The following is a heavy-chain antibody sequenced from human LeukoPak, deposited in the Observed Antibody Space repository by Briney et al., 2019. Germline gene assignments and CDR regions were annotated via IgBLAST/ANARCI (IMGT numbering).Heavy chain of an antibody. CDR1: GGSISSSSYY. CDR3: ARMVYARYYMDV. D-gene: IGHD2-8*01. V-gene: IGHV4-39*07. J-gene: IGHJ6*03. Sequence: SETLSLTCTVSGGSISSSSYYRGWIRQPPGKGLEWIGSIYYSGSTYYNPSLKSRVTISVDTSKNQFSLKLSSVTAADTAVYYCARMVYARYYMDVWGKGTTVTVSS. CDR2: IYYSGST.